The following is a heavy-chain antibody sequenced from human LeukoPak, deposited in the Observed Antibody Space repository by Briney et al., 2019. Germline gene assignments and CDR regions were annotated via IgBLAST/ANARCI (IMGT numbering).Heavy chain of an antibody. CDR1: GFTFSSYW. V-gene: IGHV3-7*01. J-gene: IGHJ6*02. D-gene: IGHD3-10*01. Sequence: PGGSLRLSCAASGFTFSSYWMSWVRQAPGKGLEWVANIKQDGSEKYYVDSVKGRFTISRDNAKNSLYLQMNSLRAEDTAVYYCARDRRDYYGSGSYFIYYYGMDVWGQGTTVTVS. CDR3: ARDRRDYYGSGSYFIYYYGMDV. CDR2: IKQDGSEK.